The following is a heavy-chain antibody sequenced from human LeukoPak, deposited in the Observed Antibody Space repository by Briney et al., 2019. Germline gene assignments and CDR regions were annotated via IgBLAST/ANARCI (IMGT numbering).Heavy chain of an antibody. Sequence: SETLSLTCTVSGGSISTSNYYWGWIRQPPGKGLEWIGNIFYSGSTYYSPSLRSRVTISLDTSRNQFSLKLNSVTAADTAVYYCARVQRVLLWFAESLENLPYFDYWGQGTLVTVSS. V-gene: IGHV4-39*07. D-gene: IGHD3-10*01. CDR1: GGSISTSNYY. J-gene: IGHJ4*02. CDR2: IFYSGST. CDR3: ARVQRVLLWFAESLENLPYFDY.